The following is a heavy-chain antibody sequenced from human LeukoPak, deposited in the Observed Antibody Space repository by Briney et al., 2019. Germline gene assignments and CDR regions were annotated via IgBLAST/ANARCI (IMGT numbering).Heavy chain of an antibody. J-gene: IGHJ4*02. D-gene: IGHD2-2*01. CDR3: ARTVEYQLLHFDY. CDR2: INPNSGGT. V-gene: IGHV1-2*04. Sequence: ASVKVSCKASGYTFTGYYMHWVRQAPGQGLEWMGWINPNSGGTNYAQKFQGWVTMTRDTSISTAYMELSRLRSDDTAVYYCARTVEYQLLHFDYWGQGTLVTVSS. CDR1: GYTFTGYY.